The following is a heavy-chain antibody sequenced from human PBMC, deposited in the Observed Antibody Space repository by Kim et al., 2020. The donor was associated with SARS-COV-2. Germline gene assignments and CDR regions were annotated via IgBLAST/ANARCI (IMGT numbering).Heavy chain of an antibody. V-gene: IGHV3-53*05. Sequence: AESLERRVTISRDNSKNTIYLPMNSLRPEDTAIYYCARDLYYYGSGITDYWGQGTPVTVSS. D-gene: IGHD3-10*01. CDR3: ARDLYYYGSGITDY. J-gene: IGHJ4*02.